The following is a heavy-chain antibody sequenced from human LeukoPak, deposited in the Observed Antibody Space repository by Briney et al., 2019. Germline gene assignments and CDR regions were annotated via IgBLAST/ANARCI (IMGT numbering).Heavy chain of an antibody. J-gene: IGHJ3*02. CDR2: FTSGSRSI. CDR1: GFTFSSYA. D-gene: IGHD4-23*01. CDR3: ARDNSDAFDI. V-gene: IGHV3-21*01. Sequence: GGSLRLSCAASGFTFSSYAMSWVRQAPGKGLEWVSSFTSGSRSIYYADSVKGRFTISRDNAKKSLYLQMNSLRAEDTAIYYCARDNSDAFDIWGQGTMVTVSS.